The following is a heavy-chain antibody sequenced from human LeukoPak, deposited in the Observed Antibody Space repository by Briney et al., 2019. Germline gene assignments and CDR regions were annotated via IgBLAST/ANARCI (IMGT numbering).Heavy chain of an antibody. D-gene: IGHD1-26*01. V-gene: IGHV3-23*01. CDR2: ISGSGAST. CDR1: GFTFSRYA. J-gene: IGHJ4*02. Sequence: PGGSLRLSCAASGFTFSRYAMYWVRQAPGKGLEWISGISGSGASTYYADSVKGRFTISRDDSRNTLYLQMNSLRGDDTAVYYCAKDVGKWESLHFFDYWGQGTLVTVSS. CDR3: AKDVGKWESLHFFDY.